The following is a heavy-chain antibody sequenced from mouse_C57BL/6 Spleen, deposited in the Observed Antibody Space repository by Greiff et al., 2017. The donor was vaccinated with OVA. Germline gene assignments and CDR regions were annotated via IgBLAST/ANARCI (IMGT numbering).Heavy chain of an antibody. Sequence: VKLQQPGAELVRPGTSVKLSCKASGYTFTSYWMHWVKQRPGQGLEWIGVIDPSDSYTNYNQKFKGKATLTVDTSSSTAYMQLSSLTSEDSAVYYCARSHPSNFSMDYWGQGTSVTVSS. J-gene: IGHJ4*01. CDR2: IDPSDSYT. CDR1: GYTFTSYW. V-gene: IGHV1-59*01. CDR3: ARSHPSNFSMDY. D-gene: IGHD4-1*01.